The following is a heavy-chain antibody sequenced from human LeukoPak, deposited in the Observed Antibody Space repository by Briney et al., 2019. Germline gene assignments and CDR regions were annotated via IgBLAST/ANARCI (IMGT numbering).Heavy chain of an antibody. V-gene: IGHV3-48*01. J-gene: IGHJ5*02. CDR3: ARTNIVVVTARASNWFDP. CDR2: ISSSSSTI. CDR1: GFTFSSYS. Sequence: GGSLRLSCAASGFTFSSYSMNWVRQAPGKGLEWVSYISSSSSTIYYADSVKGRFTISRDNAKNSLYLQMNSLRAEDTAVYYCARTNIVVVTARASNWFDPWGQGTLATVSS. D-gene: IGHD2-21*02.